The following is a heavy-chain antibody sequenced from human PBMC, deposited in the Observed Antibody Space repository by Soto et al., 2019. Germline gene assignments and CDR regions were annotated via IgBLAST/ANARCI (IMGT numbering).Heavy chain of an antibody. CDR2: VYYSGST. CDR3: ACPGFVAGSGFDC. J-gene: IGHJ4*02. D-gene: IGHD6-19*01. Sequence: QLQLQESGPGLVKPSETLPLTCTVSGGPISSSAYHWGWIRQPPGKGLEWIGSVYYSGSTNYRPSLKSRLTIPVDRSNVQFSLKLGSATAANTAVYCFACPGFVAGSGFDCWGRGILVTVAS. CDR1: GGPISSSAYH. V-gene: IGHV4-39*01.